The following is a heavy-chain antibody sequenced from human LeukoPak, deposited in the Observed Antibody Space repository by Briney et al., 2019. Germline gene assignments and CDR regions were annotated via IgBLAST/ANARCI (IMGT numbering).Heavy chain of an antibody. V-gene: IGHV4-34*01. J-gene: IGHJ4*02. CDR3: ARGPVVDYFDGSGYYYFDS. CDR2: INHSGGT. Sequence: PSETLSLTCAVFGGSFSGYYWTWIRQPPGKGLEWIGEINHSGGTNYNPSLKSRVTISVDTSKHQFSLRLNSVTAADTAVYYCARGPVVDYFDGSGYYYFDSWGQGTPVTVSS. D-gene: IGHD3-22*01. CDR1: GGSFSGYY.